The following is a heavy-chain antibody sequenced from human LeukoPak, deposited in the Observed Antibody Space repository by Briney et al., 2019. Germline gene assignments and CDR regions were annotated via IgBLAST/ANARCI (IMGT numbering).Heavy chain of an antibody. V-gene: IGHV4-59*01. J-gene: IGHJ2*01. Sequence: KLSETLSLTCTVSGGSISSYYWSWIRQPPGKGLEWIGYIYYDGSTNYNPSLQSRVSISVDTSKNQFSLKLSSVTAADTAVYYCARGSGSGNWYFDLWGRGTLVTVSS. CDR2: IYYDGST. D-gene: IGHD2-15*01. CDR3: ARGSGSGNWYFDL. CDR1: GGSISSYY.